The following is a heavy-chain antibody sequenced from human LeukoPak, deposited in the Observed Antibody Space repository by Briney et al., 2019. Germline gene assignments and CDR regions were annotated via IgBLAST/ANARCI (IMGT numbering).Heavy chain of an antibody. Sequence: SETLSLTCTVSGGSISSYYWSWIRQPPGKGLEWIGEISHSEITNYNSSLKSRVTISVDKSRNQISLKVTSVTAADTAVYYCARHQGIIGLRGFDYWGQGTLVTVSS. D-gene: IGHD3-16*01. CDR1: GGSISSYY. V-gene: IGHV4-59*08. J-gene: IGHJ4*02. CDR3: ARHQGIIGLRGFDY. CDR2: ISHSEIT.